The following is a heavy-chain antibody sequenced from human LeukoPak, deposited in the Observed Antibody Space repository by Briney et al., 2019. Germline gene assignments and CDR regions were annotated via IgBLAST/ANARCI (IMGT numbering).Heavy chain of an antibody. J-gene: IGHJ4*02. CDR3: ARAHDYQYYFDY. Sequence: SQTLSLTCAVSGGSISSGGYSWSWIRQPPGKGLEWIGYIYHSGSTYSNPSLNSRVTISVDRSKNQFSLKLSSVTAADTAVYYCARAHDYQYYFDYWGQGTLSPSPQ. D-gene: IGHD4-11*01. V-gene: IGHV4-30-2*01. CDR1: GGSISSGGYS. CDR2: IYHSGST.